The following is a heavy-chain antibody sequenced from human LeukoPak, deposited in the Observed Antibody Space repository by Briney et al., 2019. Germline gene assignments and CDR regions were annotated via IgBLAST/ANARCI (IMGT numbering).Heavy chain of an antibody. CDR1: GFIFSSHW. J-gene: IGHJ4*02. V-gene: IGHV3-7*03. CDR2: IKYDGSEQ. CDR3: ARDYGWSFAN. D-gene: IGHD3-10*01. Sequence: GGSLRLSCTSSGFIFSSHWMNWVRQAPGKGPKWVANIKYDGSEQYYVDSVKGRFSISRDNTKNLLYLQMNSLRVEDTAVYYCARDYGWSFANWGQGTLVTVSS.